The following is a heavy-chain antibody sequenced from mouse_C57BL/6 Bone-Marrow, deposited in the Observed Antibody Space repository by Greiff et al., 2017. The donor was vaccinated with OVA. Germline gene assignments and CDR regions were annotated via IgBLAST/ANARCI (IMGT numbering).Heavy chain of an antibody. Sequence: LVESGAELVRPGASVKMSCKASGYTFTSYTMHWVKQRPGKGLEWIGYINPSSGYNKYNQKFKDKATLTTDKSSSTAYMQLRSLTSEDSAVYYSARTYYFDYWGQGTTLTVSS. J-gene: IGHJ2*01. CDR1: GYTFTSYT. CDR3: ARTYYFDY. V-gene: IGHV1-4*01. CDR2: INPSSGYN.